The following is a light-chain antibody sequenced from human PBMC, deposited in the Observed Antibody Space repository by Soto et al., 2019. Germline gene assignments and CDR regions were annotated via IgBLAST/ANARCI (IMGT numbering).Light chain of an antibody. CDR2: DAS. V-gene: IGKV3-11*01. J-gene: IGKJ3*01. CDR1: QSVSSY. CDR3: QQRSSWPPRFT. Sequence: EIVLTQSPGTLSLSPGERATLSCRASQSVSSYLAWYQQKPGQAPRLLIYDASNRATGIPARFSGSGSGTDFTLTISSLEPEDFAVYYCQQRSSWPPRFTFGPGTKVDIK.